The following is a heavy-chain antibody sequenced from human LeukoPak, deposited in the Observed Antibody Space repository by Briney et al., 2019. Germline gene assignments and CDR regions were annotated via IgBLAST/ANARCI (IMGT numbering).Heavy chain of an antibody. J-gene: IGHJ4*02. Sequence: ASVKVSCKASGYTFTGYYMHWVRQAPGQGLEWMGWINPNSGGTNYAQKFQGRVTMTRDTSISTAYMELSRLRSGDTAVYYCARTPYSSGYYFDYWGQGTLVTVSS. CDR3: ARTPYSSGYYFDY. D-gene: IGHD3-22*01. CDR2: INPNSGGT. CDR1: GYTFTGYY. V-gene: IGHV1-2*02.